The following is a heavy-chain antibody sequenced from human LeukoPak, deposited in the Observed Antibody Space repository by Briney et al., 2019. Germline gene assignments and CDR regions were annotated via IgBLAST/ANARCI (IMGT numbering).Heavy chain of an antibody. V-gene: IGHV3-23*01. CDR1: GFTFSSYA. J-gene: IGHJ4*02. CDR3: AKDRMVGGGSNENY. D-gene: IGHD3-10*01. Sequence: GGSLTLSCAASGFTFSSYAMTWVRQAPGQGLEWVSTIGGSGDATYYADSVKGRFTISRDNSKNTLYLQMNSLRAEDTAVYYCAKDRMVGGGSNENYWGQGTLVTVSS. CDR2: IGGSGDAT.